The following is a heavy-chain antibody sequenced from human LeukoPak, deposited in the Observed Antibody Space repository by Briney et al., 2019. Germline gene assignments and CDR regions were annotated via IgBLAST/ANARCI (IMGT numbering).Heavy chain of an antibody. CDR1: GFTFSSYA. CDR2: ISSNGGNK. V-gene: IGHV3-64*01. D-gene: IGHD6-13*01. CDR3: ARVGYTSYYYYGMDV. J-gene: IGHJ6*02. Sequence: PGGSLRLSSAASGFTFSSYAMHWVRQAPGKGLEYVSAISSNGGNKYYANSVKGRFTISRDNSKNTLYLQMGSLRAEDMAVYYCARVGYTSYYYYGMDVWGQGTTVTVSS.